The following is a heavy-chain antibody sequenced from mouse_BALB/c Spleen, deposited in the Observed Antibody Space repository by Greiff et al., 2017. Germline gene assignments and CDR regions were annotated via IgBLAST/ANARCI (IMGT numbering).Heavy chain of an antibody. CDR2: ISYSGST. D-gene: IGHD6-1*01. J-gene: IGHJ3*01. CDR1: GDSITSGY. V-gene: IGHV3-8*02. CDR3: ARSSLASPWFAY. Sequence: EVKVEESGPSLVKPSQTLSLTCSVTGDSITSGYWNWIRKFPGNKLEYMGYISYSGSTYYNPSLKSRISITRDTSKNQYYLQLNSVTTEDTATYYCARSSLASPWFAYWGQGTLVTVSA.